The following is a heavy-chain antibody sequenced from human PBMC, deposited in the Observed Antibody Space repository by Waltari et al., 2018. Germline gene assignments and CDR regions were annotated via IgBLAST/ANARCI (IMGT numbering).Heavy chain of an antibody. Sequence: QVQLVQSGAEVKKPGSSVRFSCKASGGTFSSYAISWVRKPPGQGLEWMGGYIPIFGTSNYAQKFQGRVTSTADESTSTAYMELSSLRSEDTAVYYCARQGSSGYYYVPAFDIWGQGTMVTVSS. V-gene: IGHV1-69*01. CDR2: YIPIFGTS. J-gene: IGHJ3*02. CDR1: GGTFSSYA. D-gene: IGHD3-22*01. CDR3: ARQGSSGYYYVPAFDI.